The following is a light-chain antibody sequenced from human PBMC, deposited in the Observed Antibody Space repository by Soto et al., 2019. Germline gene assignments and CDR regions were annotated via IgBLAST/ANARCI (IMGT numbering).Light chain of an antibody. Sequence: VLTQSPATLSLSPGERATLSCRASQSVSSYLAWYQQKPGQAPRLLIYDASNRATGIPARFSGSGSGTDFTLTVSSLEAEDSALYYCQQRRKWPLTFGGGTKLEIK. CDR1: QSVSSY. CDR2: DAS. V-gene: IGKV3-11*01. CDR3: QQRRKWPLT. J-gene: IGKJ4*01.